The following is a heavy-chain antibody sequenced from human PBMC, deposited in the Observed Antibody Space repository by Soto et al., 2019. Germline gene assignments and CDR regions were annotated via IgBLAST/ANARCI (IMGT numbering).Heavy chain of an antibody. Sequence: SVKVSCKASGGTFSSYAISWVRQAPGQGLEWMGGIIPIFGTANYAQKFQGRVTITADESTSTAYMELSSLRSEDTAVYYCARERIAAAGNRPDAFDIWGQGTMVTVSS. J-gene: IGHJ3*02. CDR3: ARERIAAAGNRPDAFDI. D-gene: IGHD6-13*01. CDR2: IIPIFGTA. CDR1: GGTFSSYA. V-gene: IGHV1-69*13.